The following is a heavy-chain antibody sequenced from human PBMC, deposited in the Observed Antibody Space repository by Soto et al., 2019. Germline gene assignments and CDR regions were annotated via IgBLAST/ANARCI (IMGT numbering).Heavy chain of an antibody. Sequence: SLILSCAASGFTFSSHWMHWVRQRPGKGLEWVARITNGGVSTSYADSVKGRFIISRDNAENTLYLQMYSLSADDTAVYYCVRDTSLSRVDSWGQGALVTVSS. D-gene: IGHD2-8*01. CDR2: ITNGGVST. CDR3: VRDTSLSRVDS. V-gene: IGHV3-74*01. J-gene: IGHJ4*02. CDR1: GFTFSSHW.